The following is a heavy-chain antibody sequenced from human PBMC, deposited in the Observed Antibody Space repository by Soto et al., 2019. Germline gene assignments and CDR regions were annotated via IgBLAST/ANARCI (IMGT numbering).Heavy chain of an antibody. D-gene: IGHD4-17*01. V-gene: IGHV3-53*01. CDR3: AGYGGNSV. CDR2: IYNDGTT. Sequence: EVQLVESGGGLTQPGGSLRLSCAVSGFTVSRNHVTWVRQATGKGLQWVSAIYNDGTTYYADSVKGRFTISRDNSKNTVFLQMNSLGAEDTAVYYCAGYGGNSVWGQGTLVTVSS. J-gene: IGHJ4*02. CDR1: GFTVSRNH.